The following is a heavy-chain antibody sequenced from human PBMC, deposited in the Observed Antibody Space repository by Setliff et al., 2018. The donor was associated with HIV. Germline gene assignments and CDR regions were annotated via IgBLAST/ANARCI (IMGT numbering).Heavy chain of an antibody. D-gene: IGHD6-6*01. CDR1: GGSISSYY. J-gene: IGHJ6*03. V-gene: IGHV4-59*01. Sequence: KTSETLSLTCTVSGGSISSYYWSWIRQPAGKGLEWIGWIYYSGNTRYNPSLKSRVTISLDTSKNQFSLKLSSVTAADTAVYYCAGEAWTSYRSSSGYYYYYMDVWGKGTTVTVSS. CDR2: IYYSGNT. CDR3: AGEAWTSYRSSSGYYYYYMDV.